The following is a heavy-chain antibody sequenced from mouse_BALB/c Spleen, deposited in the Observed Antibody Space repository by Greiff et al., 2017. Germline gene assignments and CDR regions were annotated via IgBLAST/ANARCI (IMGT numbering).Heavy chain of an antibody. CDR1: GFTFSSYA. V-gene: IGHV5-9-4*01. Sequence: EVKVEESGGGLVKPGGSLKLSCAASGFTFSSYAMSWVRQSPEKRLEWVAEISSGGSYTYYPDTVTGRFTISRDNAKNTLYLEMSSLRSEDTAMYYCARDGDYGFAYWGQGTLVTVSA. D-gene: IGHD2-4*01. CDR2: ISSGGSYT. J-gene: IGHJ3*01. CDR3: ARDGDYGFAY.